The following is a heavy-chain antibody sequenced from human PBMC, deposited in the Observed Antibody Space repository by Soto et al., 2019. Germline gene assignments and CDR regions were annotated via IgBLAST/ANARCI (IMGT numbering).Heavy chain of an antibody. CDR3: ARPYSGSYYDY. V-gene: IGHV4-39*01. D-gene: IGHD3-10*01. CDR1: GGSISSSSYY. CDR2: IYYSGST. Sequence: PSETLSLTCTVSGGSISSSSYYWGWIRQPPGNGLEWIGSIYYSGSTYYNPSLKSRVTISVDTSKNQFSLKLSSVTAADTAVYYCARPYSGSYYDYWGQGTLVT. J-gene: IGHJ4*02.